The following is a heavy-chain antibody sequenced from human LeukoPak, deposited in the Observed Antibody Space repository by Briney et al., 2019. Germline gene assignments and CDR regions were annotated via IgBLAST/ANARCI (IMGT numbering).Heavy chain of an antibody. CDR3: ARRAGYTGSWYEY. CDR2: IYYSGST. CDR1: SGSINSGSYY. D-gene: IGHD6-13*01. V-gene: IGHV4-61*01. J-gene: IGHJ4*02. Sequence: SETLSLTCTVSSGSINSGSYYWNWIRQPPGKGLEWIGYIYYSGSTNYNPSLKSRVTISVDTAKNQLSLKLSSVTAADTAVYYCARRAGYTGSWYEYWGQGTLVTVSS.